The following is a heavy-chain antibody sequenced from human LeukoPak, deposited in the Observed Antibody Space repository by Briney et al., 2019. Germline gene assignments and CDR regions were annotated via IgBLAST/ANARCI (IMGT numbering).Heavy chain of an antibody. J-gene: IGHJ4*01. CDR2: INHSGST. Sequence: KPSETLSLTCAVYGGSFSGYYWSWIRQPPGKGLEWIGEINHSGSTNYNPSLKSRVTISVDTSKNQFSLKLSSVTAADTAVYYCSRAMATAMFIDYWGHGTLVTVSS. CDR3: SRAMATAMFIDY. CDR1: GGSFSGYY. V-gene: IGHV4-34*01. D-gene: IGHD5-18*01.